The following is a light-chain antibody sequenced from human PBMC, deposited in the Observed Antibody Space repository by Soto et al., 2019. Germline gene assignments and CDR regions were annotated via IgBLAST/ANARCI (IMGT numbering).Light chain of an antibody. CDR1: HSVSSSY. J-gene: IGKJ4*01. CDR3: QQYGSSPLT. CDR2: GAS. Sequence: EIVLTQSPGTLSLSPGERATHSCRANHSVSSSYLAWYQQKPGQAPRLLIYGASSRATGIPDRFSGSGSGTDFTLTISRLEPEDFAVYYCQQYGSSPLTFGGGTKVDIK. V-gene: IGKV3-20*01.